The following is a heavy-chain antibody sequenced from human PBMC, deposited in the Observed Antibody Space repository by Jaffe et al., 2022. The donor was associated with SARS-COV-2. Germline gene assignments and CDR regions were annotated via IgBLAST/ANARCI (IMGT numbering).Heavy chain of an antibody. J-gene: IGHJ6*02. D-gene: IGHD6-19*01. CDR1: GFTFGDYA. CDR3: TRAWDIAVADYYGMDV. Sequence: EVQLVESGGGLVQPGRSLRLSCTASGFTFGDYAMSWVRQAPGKGLEWVGFIRSKAYGGTTEYAASVKGRFTISRDDSKSIAYLQMNSLKTEDTAVYYCTRAWDIAVADYYGMDVWGQGTTVTVSS. V-gene: IGHV3-49*04. CDR2: IRSKAYGGTT.